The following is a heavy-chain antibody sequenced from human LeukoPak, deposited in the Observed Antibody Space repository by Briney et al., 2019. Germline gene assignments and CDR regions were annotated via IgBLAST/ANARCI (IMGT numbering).Heavy chain of an antibody. D-gene: IGHD3-10*01. J-gene: IGHJ4*02. CDR2: IFYSGRT. Sequence: SETLSLTCTVSGGSISSSSYYWGWIRQPPGKGLEWIGSIFYSGRTYNNPSLKSRVTISVDTSKNQFSLKLSSVTAADTAVYYCARFYYYGSGSYKCYFDDWGQGTLVTVSS. CDR3: ARFYYYGSGSYKCYFDD. CDR1: GGSISSSSYY. V-gene: IGHV4-39*01.